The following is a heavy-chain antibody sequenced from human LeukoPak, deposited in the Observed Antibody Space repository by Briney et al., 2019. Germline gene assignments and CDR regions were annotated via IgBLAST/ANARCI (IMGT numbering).Heavy chain of an antibody. Sequence: GGSLRLSCAASGFPFSSYEMNWVRQAPGKGLEWISYISGSGSTIYYADSVKGRFTISRDNAKKSLYLQMNGLRAEDTAVYSCVREGRDTFDYWGQGTLVTVSP. CDR3: VREGRDTFDY. V-gene: IGHV3-48*03. D-gene: IGHD5-24*01. CDR1: GFPFSSYE. J-gene: IGHJ4*02. CDR2: ISGSGSTI.